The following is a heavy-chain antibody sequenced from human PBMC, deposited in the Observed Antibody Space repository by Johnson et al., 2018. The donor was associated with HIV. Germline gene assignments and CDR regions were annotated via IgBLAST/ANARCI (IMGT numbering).Heavy chain of an antibody. V-gene: IGHV3-30*03. J-gene: IGHJ3*02. CDR3: ARGTANDAFDI. Sequence: QVQLVESGGGVVQPGRSLRFSCAASGFTFSSYGMHWVRQAPGKGLEWVAVISYDGSNKYYADSVKGRFTISRDNSKNTLYLQMNSLRPEDTAVYYCARGTANDAFDIWGQGTMVTVSS. CDR1: GFTFSSYG. D-gene: IGHD1-7*01. CDR2: ISYDGSNK.